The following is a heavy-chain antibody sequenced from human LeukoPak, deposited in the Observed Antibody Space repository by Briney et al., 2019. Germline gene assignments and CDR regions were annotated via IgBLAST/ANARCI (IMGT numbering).Heavy chain of an antibody. CDR1: EYSFTSYW. J-gene: IGHJ4*02. Sequence: PGESLRISCKGSEYSFTSYWISWVRQMPGKGLEWMGRIDPSDSYTNYSPSFQGHVTISADKSISTAYLQWSSLKASDTAMYYCARQYCSSTSCQVVDYWGQGTLVTVSS. CDR2: IDPSDSYT. CDR3: ARQYCSSTSCQVVDY. D-gene: IGHD2-2*01. V-gene: IGHV5-10-1*01.